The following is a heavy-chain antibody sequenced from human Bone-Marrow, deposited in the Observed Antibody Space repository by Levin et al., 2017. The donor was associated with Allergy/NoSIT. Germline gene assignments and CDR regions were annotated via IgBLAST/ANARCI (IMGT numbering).Heavy chain of an antibody. V-gene: IGHV3-23*01. CDR3: ARRVPTTAWLQLDYHYGMDV. Sequence: ETLSLTCATSGFTFSKFAMSWVRQAPGKGLEWVSGISASGGTTYYAESVKGRFTVSRDNSKNTLFLQMNSLSAEDTAVYFCARRVPTTAWLQLDYHYGMDVWGQGTRVSVSS. CDR2: ISASGGTT. D-gene: IGHD5-24*01. CDR1: GFTFSKFA. J-gene: IGHJ6*02.